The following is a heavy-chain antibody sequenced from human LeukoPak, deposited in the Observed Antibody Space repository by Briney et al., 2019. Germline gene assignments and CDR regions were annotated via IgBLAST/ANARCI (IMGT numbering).Heavy chain of an antibody. D-gene: IGHD3-3*01. Sequence: NPSETLSLTCTVSGGSISSGSYYWSWIRQPAGKGLEWIGRIYTSGSTNYNPSLKSRVTISVDTSKNQFSLKLSSVTAADTAVYYCARYLGRFLEWLRPPDPVWGKGTTVTVSS. CDR1: GGSISSGSYY. J-gene: IGHJ6*04. CDR3: ARYLGRFLEWLRPPDPV. CDR2: IYTSGST. V-gene: IGHV4-61*02.